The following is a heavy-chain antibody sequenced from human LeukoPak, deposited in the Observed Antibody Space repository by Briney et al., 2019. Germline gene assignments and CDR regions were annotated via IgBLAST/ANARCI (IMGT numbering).Heavy chain of an antibody. Sequence: GGSLRLSCAASGFTFNSYGMHWVRQAPGKGLEWVSYISSSGSTIYYADSVKGRFTISRDNAKNSLYLQMNSLRAEDTAVYYCARGATSRNPYYFDYWGQGTLVTVSS. CDR3: ARGATSRNPYYFDY. CDR2: ISSSGSTI. V-gene: IGHV3-48*04. D-gene: IGHD1-26*01. CDR1: GFTFNSYG. J-gene: IGHJ4*02.